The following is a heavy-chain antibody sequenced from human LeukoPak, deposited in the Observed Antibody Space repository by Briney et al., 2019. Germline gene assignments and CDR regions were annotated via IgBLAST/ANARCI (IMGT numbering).Heavy chain of an antibody. CDR3: ATAPYCSSTSCYYYYYYMDV. Sequence: SVKVSCKASGGTFSSSAISWVRQAPGQGLEWMGGIIPIFGTANYAQKFQGRVTITTDESTSTAYMELSSLRSEDTAVYYCATAPYCSSTSCYYYYYYMDVWGKGTTVTVSS. D-gene: IGHD2-2*01. CDR2: IIPIFGTA. V-gene: IGHV1-69*05. CDR1: GGTFSSSA. J-gene: IGHJ6*03.